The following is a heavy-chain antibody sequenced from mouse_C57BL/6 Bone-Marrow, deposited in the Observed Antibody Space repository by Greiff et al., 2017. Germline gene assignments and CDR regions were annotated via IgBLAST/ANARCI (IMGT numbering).Heavy chain of an antibody. Sequence: EVMLVESGGGLVKPGGFLKLSCAASGFTFSSYAMSWVRQTPEKRLEWVATISDGGSYTYYPDNVKGRFTISRDNAKNNLYLQMSHLKSEDTAMYYCARGSLTWRYFDYWGQGTTLTVSS. D-gene: IGHD4-1*01. J-gene: IGHJ2*01. CDR3: ARGSLTWRYFDY. V-gene: IGHV5-4*03. CDR2: ISDGGSYT. CDR1: GFTFSSYA.